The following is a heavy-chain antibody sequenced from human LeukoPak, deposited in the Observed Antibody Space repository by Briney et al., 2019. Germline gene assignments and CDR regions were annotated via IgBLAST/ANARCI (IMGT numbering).Heavy chain of an antibody. CDR2: IYHSGST. V-gene: IGHV4-4*02. J-gene: IGHJ4*02. D-gene: IGHD6-13*01. CDR1: GGSISSSNW. Sequence: SETLSLTCAVSGGSISSSNWWSWVRQPPGKGLEWIGEIYHSGSTNYNPSLKSRVTISVDKSKNQFSLKLSSVTAADTAVYYCARVEWLIAAAGTIFDYWGQGTLVTVSS. CDR3: ARVEWLIAAAGTIFDY.